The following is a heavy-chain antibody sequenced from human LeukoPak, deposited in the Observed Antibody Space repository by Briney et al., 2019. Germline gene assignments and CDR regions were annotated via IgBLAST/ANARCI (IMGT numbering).Heavy chain of an antibody. CDR3: ARTSAVLDYDFWSGYPHYYYYYMDV. J-gene: IGHJ6*03. Sequence: PSQTLSLTCTVSGGSINSSDYYWSSIRQDPGKGLEWIGYIYYSGSAYYNPSLKSRVTIPVDTSKNQFSVKLSSVTAADTAVYYCARTSAVLDYDFWSGYPHYYYYYMDVWGKGTTVTVSS. V-gene: IGHV4-31*03. CDR1: GGSINSSDYY. CDR2: IYYSGSA. D-gene: IGHD3-3*01.